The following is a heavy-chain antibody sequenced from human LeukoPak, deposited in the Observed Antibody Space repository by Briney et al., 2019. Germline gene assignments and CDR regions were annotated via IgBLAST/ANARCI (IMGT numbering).Heavy chain of an antibody. V-gene: IGHV3-21*01. CDR3: ARVGSSWYRGDTYFDY. CDR1: GFTFSSYS. J-gene: IGHJ4*02. CDR2: ISSSSSYI. D-gene: IGHD6-13*01. Sequence: PGGSLRLSCAASGFTFSSYSMNWVRQAPGKGLEWVSSISSSSSYIYYADSVKGRFTISRDNAKNSLYLQMNSLRAEDTAVYYCARVGSSWYRGDTYFDYWGQGTLVTVSS.